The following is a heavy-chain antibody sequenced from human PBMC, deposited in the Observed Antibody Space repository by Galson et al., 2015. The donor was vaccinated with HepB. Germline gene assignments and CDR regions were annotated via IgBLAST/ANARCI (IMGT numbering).Heavy chain of an antibody. D-gene: IGHD4/OR15-4a*01. CDR3: ARGATFLQH. V-gene: IGHV4-59*01. CDR1: GGSINDYY. J-gene: IGHJ4*02. CDR2: IYYSGST. Sequence: SETLSLTCLVSGGSINDYYWAWIRQPPGKGLEWIGYIYYSGSTNYNPSLKSRVTILVDTSKNQFSLKLTSVTAADTAVYYCARGATFLQHWGQGTLVSVSS.